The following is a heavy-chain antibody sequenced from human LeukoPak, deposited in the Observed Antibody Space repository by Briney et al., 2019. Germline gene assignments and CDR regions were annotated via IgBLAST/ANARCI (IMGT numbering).Heavy chain of an antibody. Sequence: PSETLSLTCTVSGGSISSSSYYWGWIRQPPGKGLEWIGSIYYSGSTYYNPSLKSRVTISVDTSKNQFSLKLSSVTAADTAVYYCARGNHDSSGYYQYYFDYWGQGTLVTVSS. CDR1: GGSISSSSYY. CDR3: ARGNHDSSGYYQYYFDY. V-gene: IGHV4-39*01. J-gene: IGHJ4*02. D-gene: IGHD3-22*01. CDR2: IYYSGST.